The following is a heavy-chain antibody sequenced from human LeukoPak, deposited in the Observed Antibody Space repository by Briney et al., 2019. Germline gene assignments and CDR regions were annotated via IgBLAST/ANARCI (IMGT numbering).Heavy chain of an antibody. V-gene: IGHV4-39*07. CDR2: IYYSGST. CDR1: GGSVSSSSYY. CDR3: ARGSRWDSGYVDAFDI. D-gene: IGHD3-22*01. J-gene: IGHJ3*02. Sequence: SETLSLTCTISGGSVSSSSYYWAWIRQPPGKGLEWIGSIYYSGSTYYNPSLKSRVTISVDTSKNQFSVNLSSVTAADTAVYYCARGSRWDSGYVDAFDIWGQGTMVTVSS.